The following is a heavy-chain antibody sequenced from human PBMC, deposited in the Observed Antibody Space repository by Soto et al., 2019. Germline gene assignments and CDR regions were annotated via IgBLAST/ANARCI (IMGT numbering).Heavy chain of an antibody. D-gene: IGHD4-17*01. Sequence: GGSLRLSCAASGFTFSSYAMSWVRQAPGKGLEWVSAISGSGGSTYYADSVKGRFTISRDNSKNTLYLQMNSLRAEDTAVYYCAKWRTTSSSYYYYGMDVWGQGTTVTVS. CDR2: ISGSGGST. CDR3: AKWRTTSSSYYYYGMDV. J-gene: IGHJ6*02. CDR1: GFTFSSYA. V-gene: IGHV3-23*01.